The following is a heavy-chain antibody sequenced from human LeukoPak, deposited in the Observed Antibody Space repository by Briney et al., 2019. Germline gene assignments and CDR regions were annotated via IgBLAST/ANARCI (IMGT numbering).Heavy chain of an antibody. J-gene: IGHJ4*02. CDR2: IQSNTEGGTT. Sequence: GGSLRLSCAASGFTFNNAWMSWVRQAPGKGLEWVGRIQSNTEGGTTNYTAPAKGRFTISRDDSKNTLYLQMNSLKIEDTAVYYCTTADSGWYGSKFDYWGQGTLVTVSS. V-gene: IGHV3-15*01. CDR1: GFTFNNAW. CDR3: TTADSGWYGSKFDY. D-gene: IGHD6-19*01.